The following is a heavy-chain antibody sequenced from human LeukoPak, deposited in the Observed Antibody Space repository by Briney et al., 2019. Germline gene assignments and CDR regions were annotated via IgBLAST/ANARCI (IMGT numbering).Heavy chain of an antibody. Sequence: GGSLRLSCAASGCTFSSYWMSWVRQAPGKGLKWVANIKQDGSEKYYVDSVKGRFTISRDNAKNSLYLQMNSLRAEDTAVYYCARDDCSSTSCYPASDAFDIWGQGTMVTVSS. CDR3: ARDDCSSTSCYPASDAFDI. CDR1: GCTFSSYW. V-gene: IGHV3-7*01. D-gene: IGHD2-2*01. J-gene: IGHJ3*02. CDR2: IKQDGSEK.